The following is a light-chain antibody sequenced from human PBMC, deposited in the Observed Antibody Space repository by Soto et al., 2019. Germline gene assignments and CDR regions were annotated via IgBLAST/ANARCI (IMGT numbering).Light chain of an antibody. J-gene: IGKJ1*01. CDR3: MQALQTPWT. V-gene: IGKV2-28*01. CDR2: LGS. CDR1: QSFLHSNGYAY. Sequence: DIVMTQSPLSLPVTPGEPASISCRSSQSFLHSNGYAYLNWYLQKPGQSPQLLIYLGSDRASGVPDRFSGSGSGTDFTLKINRVEAEDVGVYYCMQALQTPWTFGQGTKVEIK.